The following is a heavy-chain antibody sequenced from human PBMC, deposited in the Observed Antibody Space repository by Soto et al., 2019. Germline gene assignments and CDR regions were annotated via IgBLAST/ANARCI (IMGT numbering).Heavy chain of an antibody. CDR3: ARGHVPYYDFWRNTYFDY. CDR1: GASVSSSSYF. D-gene: IGHD3-3*01. V-gene: IGHV4-39*01. CDR2: IYYSGST. Sequence: SETLSLTCSVSGASVSSSSYFWGWIRQPPGKGLEWIGSIYYSGSTYYNPSLKSRVTISVDTSKNQFSLKLSSVTAADTAVYYCARGHVPYYDFWRNTYFDYWGQGTLVTVSS. J-gene: IGHJ4*02.